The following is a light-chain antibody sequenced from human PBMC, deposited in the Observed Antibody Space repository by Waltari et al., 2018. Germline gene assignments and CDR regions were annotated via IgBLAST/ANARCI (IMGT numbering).Light chain of an antibody. Sequence: QSVLTQPPSMSAAPGQRVTISCSGSSSNIGSGYVSWYQQFPGTAPKLLIYDNDKRASGIPDRFSASKSGTSATLGITGLQTGDEAYYYFGTWDTLSAGGVFGGGTKLAVL. V-gene: IGLV1-51*01. CDR3: GTWDTLSAGGV. CDR1: SSNIGSGY. CDR2: DND. J-gene: IGLJ3*02.